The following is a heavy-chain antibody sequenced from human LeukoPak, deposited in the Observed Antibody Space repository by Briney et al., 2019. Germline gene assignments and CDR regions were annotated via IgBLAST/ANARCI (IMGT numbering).Heavy chain of an antibody. Sequence: SETLSLTCAVYGGSISSYYWSWIRQPPGKGLEWIGYIYYSGSTNYNPSLKSRVTISVDTSKNQFSLKLSSVTAADTAVYYCARDRGDYLDYYYGMDVWGEGTTVTVSS. CDR1: GGSISSYY. J-gene: IGHJ6*04. V-gene: IGHV4-59*01. CDR2: IYYSGST. D-gene: IGHD3-10*01. CDR3: ARDRGDYLDYYYGMDV.